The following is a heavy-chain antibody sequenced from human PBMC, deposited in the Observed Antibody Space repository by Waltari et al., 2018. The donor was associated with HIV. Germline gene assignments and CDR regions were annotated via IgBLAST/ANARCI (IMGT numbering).Heavy chain of an antibody. CDR1: GFTFSSYH. D-gene: IGHD3-22*01. CDR2: ISGSGGST. CDR3: ATERRMAYYYDSSGDYGDY. Sequence: EVQLLEYGGGLVQPGGSLRLSCAASGFTFSSYHMSRVRQAPGMGLEWVSAISGSGGSTYYADSVKGRFTISRDNSKNTLYLQMNSLRAEDTAVYYCATERRMAYYYDSSGDYGDYWGQGTLVTVSS. V-gene: IGHV3-23*01. J-gene: IGHJ4*02.